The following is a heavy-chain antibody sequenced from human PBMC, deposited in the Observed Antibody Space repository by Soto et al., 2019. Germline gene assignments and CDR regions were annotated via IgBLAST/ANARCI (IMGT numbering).Heavy chain of an antibody. V-gene: IGHV4-31*03. J-gene: IGHJ6*02. CDR2: IYYSGST. D-gene: IGHD3-3*01. Sequence: SLTCTVSGGSISSGGYYWSWIRQHPGKGLEWIGYIYYSGSTYYNPSLKSRVTISVDTSKNQFSLKLSSVTAADTAVYYCARLRKWGYDFWSGSDYGMDVWGQGTTVTVSS. CDR3: ARLRKWGYDFWSGSDYGMDV. CDR1: GGSISSGGYY.